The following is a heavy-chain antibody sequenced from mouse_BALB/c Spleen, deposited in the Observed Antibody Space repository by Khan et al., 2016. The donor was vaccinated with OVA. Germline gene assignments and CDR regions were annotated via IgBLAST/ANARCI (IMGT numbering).Heavy chain of an antibody. CDR1: GFTFSDYY. CDR2: ISTGGGNT. Sequence: EVELVESGGGLVQPGGSLKLSCATSGFTFSDYYMYWFRQTPEKRLEWVAYISTGGGNTYYPDTVKGRFTISRDNAKNTLYLQMSRLKSEDTAMYYGVRHGYGKGDAMDYWGQGTSVTVSS. D-gene: IGHD2-10*02. J-gene: IGHJ4*01. CDR3: VRHGYGKGDAMDY. V-gene: IGHV5-12*02.